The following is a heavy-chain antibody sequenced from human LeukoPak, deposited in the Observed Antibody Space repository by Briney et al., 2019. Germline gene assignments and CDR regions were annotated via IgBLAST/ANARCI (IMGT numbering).Heavy chain of an antibody. Sequence: GGSLRLSCAASGFTFSNYWMHWVRQVPGEGLVWVSRINTDGSSLNYADSVRGRFNISRDNAKNTLYLHMSSLRAEDSAVYYCARDMGGIVGFYYFYMDVWGKGTTVTVSS. CDR3: ARDMGGIVGFYYFYMDV. D-gene: IGHD3-16*02. CDR1: GFTFSNYW. V-gene: IGHV3-74*01. J-gene: IGHJ6*03. CDR2: INTDGSSL.